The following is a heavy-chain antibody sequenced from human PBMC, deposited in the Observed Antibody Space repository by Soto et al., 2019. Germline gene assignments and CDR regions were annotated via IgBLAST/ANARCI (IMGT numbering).Heavy chain of an antibody. Sequence: SGPTLVNPTRTLTLTCTFSGFSLSTSGAGVGWIRQPPGKALEWLALISWKDDKRYNPGLKSRLTITKDTSKNQVVLTMTNMDPDDTGTYFCAHRYGGNYYRYYFDYWGQGTLVTVSS. CDR1: GFSLSTSGAG. V-gene: IGHV2-5*01. D-gene: IGHD3-16*02. CDR2: ISWKDDK. J-gene: IGHJ4*03. CDR3: AHRYGGNYYRYYFDY.